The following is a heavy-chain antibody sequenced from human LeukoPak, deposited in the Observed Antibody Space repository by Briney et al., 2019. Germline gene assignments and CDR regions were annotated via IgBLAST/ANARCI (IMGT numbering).Heavy chain of an antibody. Sequence: GESLRLSCAASGFTVSSNYMSWVRQAPGKGLEWVSVIYSGGSTYYADSVKGRFTISRDNSKNTLYLQMNSLRAEDTAVYYCARNYDTTDNYWGQGTLVTVSS. V-gene: IGHV3-66*01. CDR1: GFTVSSNY. CDR3: ARNYDTTDNY. J-gene: IGHJ4*02. D-gene: IGHD3-22*01. CDR2: IYSGGST.